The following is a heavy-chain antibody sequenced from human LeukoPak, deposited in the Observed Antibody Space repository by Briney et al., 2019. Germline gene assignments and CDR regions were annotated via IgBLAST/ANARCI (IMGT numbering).Heavy chain of an antibody. V-gene: IGHV1-69*04. Sequence: GASVTVSCKASGGTFSSYAISWVRQAPGQGLGWMGRIIPILGIANYAQKFQGRVTITADKSTSTAYMELSSLRSEDTAVYYRAREEWELLLYFDYWGQGTLVTVSS. J-gene: IGHJ4*02. D-gene: IGHD1-26*01. CDR1: GGTFSSYA. CDR3: AREEWELLLYFDY. CDR2: IIPILGIA.